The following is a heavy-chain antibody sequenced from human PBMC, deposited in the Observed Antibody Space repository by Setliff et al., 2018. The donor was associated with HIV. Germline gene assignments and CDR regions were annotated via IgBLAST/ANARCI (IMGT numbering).Heavy chain of an antibody. D-gene: IGHD5-18*01. CDR1: GGSISSYY. V-gene: IGHV2-70*16. CDR3: ARILGPSCTAPDY. Sequence: TLSLTCTVSGGSISSYYWSWIRQPPGKALEWLARIDWDDDKFYNTSLKTRLTISKDTSKNQVVLTMTNMDPVDTATYYCARILGPSCTAPDYWGQGALVTVSS. CDR2: IDWDDDK. J-gene: IGHJ4*02.